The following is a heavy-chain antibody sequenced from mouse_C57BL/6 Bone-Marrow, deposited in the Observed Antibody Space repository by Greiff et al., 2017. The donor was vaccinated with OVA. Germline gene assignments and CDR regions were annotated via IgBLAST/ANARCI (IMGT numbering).Heavy chain of an antibody. V-gene: IGHV14-3*01. CDR2: IDPENGNT. CDR3: ARRRMVTTRYYCDY. J-gene: IGHJ2*01. CDR1: GFKIKNSY. Sequence: VQLQQSVAELVRPGASVKLSCTASGFKIKNSYMHWVKQRPEQGLEWIGRIDPENGNTKYAPKFQGKATLTADTSSNTAYLQLSSLTSEDTAIYYCARRRMVTTRYYCDYWGQGATLTVAS. D-gene: IGHD2-2*01.